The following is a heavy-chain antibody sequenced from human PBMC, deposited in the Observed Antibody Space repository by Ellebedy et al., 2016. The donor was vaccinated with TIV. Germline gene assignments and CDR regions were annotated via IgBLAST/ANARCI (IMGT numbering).Heavy chain of an antibody. Sequence: GESLKISCAASGFTFSDYYMSWIRQAPGKGLEWISYISGSTTCTYYADSVKGRFTISRDNAKNSLYLQMNSLRAEDTAVYYCARDLSGWFGEFDSFDYWGQGTLVTVSS. V-gene: IGHV3-11*06. CDR1: GFTFSDYY. CDR2: ISGSTTCT. J-gene: IGHJ4*02. CDR3: ARDLSGWFGEFDSFDY. D-gene: IGHD3-10*01.